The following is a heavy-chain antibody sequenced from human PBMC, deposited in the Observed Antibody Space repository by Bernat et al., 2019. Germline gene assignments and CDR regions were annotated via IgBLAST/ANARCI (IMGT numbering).Heavy chain of an antibody. V-gene: IGHV3-48*03. D-gene: IGHD5-12*01. J-gene: IGHJ4*02. CDR1: GFTFSSYE. CDR2: ISSSGSTI. CDR3: ARYSGYDHTSDY. Sequence: EVQLVESGGGLVQPGGSLRLSCAASGFTFSSYEMNWVRQATGKGLEWVSYISSSGSTIYYADSVKGIFNVSRDNAKNSLYLQMNSLRAEDTAVYYCARYSGYDHTSDYWGQGTLVTVSS.